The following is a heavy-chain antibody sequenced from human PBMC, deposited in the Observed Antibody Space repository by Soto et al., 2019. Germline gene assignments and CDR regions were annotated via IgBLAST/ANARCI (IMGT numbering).Heavy chain of an antibody. CDR3: ARDRGAAARL. D-gene: IGHD6-13*01. J-gene: IGHJ4*02. Sequence: PSETLSLTCTVSGGSISSYYWSWIRQPPGKGLELIGYFYYSGSTNYNPFLKSRVIISVDTSKNQFSLKLSSVTAADTAVYYCARDRGAAARLWGQGTLVTVSS. CDR1: GGSISSYY. V-gene: IGHV4-59*01. CDR2: FYYSGST.